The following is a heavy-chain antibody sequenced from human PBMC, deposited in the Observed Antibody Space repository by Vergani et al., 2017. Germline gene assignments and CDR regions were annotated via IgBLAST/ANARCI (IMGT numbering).Heavy chain of an antibody. Sequence: QVILEQSGPEVKKPGSSVTVSCKASGGRFNRHAISWVRQAPGQGLELMGGVIPILDTPNYAQNFRGSVSITADESTSTAYMELTSLTSDDTAVYFCAGDPAGLFLYDSWGQGTLITVSS. D-gene: IGHD3-16*01. V-gene: IGHV1-69*01. J-gene: IGHJ4*02. CDR1: GGRFNRHA. CDR3: AGDPAGLFLYDS. CDR2: VIPILDTP.